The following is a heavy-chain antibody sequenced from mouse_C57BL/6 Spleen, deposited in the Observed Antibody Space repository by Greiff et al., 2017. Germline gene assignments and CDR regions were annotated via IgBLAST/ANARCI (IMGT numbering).Heavy chain of an antibody. V-gene: IGHV1-61*01. CDR1: GYTFTSYW. D-gene: IGHD2-2*01. Sequence: VQLQQPGAELVRPGSSVKLSCKASGYTFTSYWMAWVKQRPGQGLEWIGNIYPSDSETHYNQKFKDKATLTVDKSSSTAYMQLSSLTSEDSAVYYCAYYGYGGFAYWGQGTLVTVSA. CDR3: AYYGYGGFAY. J-gene: IGHJ3*01. CDR2: IYPSDSET.